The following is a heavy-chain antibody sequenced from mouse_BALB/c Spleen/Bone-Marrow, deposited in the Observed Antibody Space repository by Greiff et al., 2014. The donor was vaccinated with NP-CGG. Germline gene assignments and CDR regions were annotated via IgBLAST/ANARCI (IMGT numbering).Heavy chain of an antibody. J-gene: IGHJ1*01. CDR1: GYTFTSYV. CDR2: INPNNDGT. Sequence: EVQLQQSGPELVKPGASVKMSCKASGYTFTSYVMHWVKQKPGQGLEWIGNINPNNDGTYYNEKFKGQATLTSDKSSSTAYMELSSLTSEDSAVYYCARSLYGYDWYFDVWGAGTTVTVPS. CDR3: ARSLYGYDWYFDV. V-gene: IGHV1-14*01. D-gene: IGHD2-2*01.